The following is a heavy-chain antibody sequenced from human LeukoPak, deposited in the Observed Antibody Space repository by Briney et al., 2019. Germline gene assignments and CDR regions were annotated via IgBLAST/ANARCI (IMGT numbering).Heavy chain of an antibody. CDR3: ARYNEPLAFDY. J-gene: IGHJ4*02. CDR1: GFTFSSYG. D-gene: IGHD1-14*01. Sequence: GGSLRLSCAASGFTFSSYGMHWVRQAPGKGLEWVAVIWYDGSNKYYVDSVKGRFTISRDNSKNTLYLQMNSLRDEDTAVYYCARYNEPLAFDYWGRGTQVTVSS. CDR2: IWYDGSNK. V-gene: IGHV3-33*01.